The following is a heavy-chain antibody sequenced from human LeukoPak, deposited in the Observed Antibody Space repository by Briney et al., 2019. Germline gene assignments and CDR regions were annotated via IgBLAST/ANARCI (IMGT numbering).Heavy chain of an antibody. D-gene: IGHD1-20*01. CDR1: GGSISSYY. Sequence: SETLSLTCTVSGGSISSYYWSWIRQPPGKGLEWIGSIYYSGSTYYNPSLKSRVTISVDTSKNQFSLKLSSVTAADTAVYYCARTDRYNWKSPFDYWGQGTLVTVSS. V-gene: IGHV4-59*05. CDR3: ARTDRYNWKSPFDY. CDR2: IYYSGST. J-gene: IGHJ4*02.